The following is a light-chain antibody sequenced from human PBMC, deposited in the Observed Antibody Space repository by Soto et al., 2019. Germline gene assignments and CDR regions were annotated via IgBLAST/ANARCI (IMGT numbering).Light chain of an antibody. CDR2: DVS. V-gene: IGLV2-14*01. J-gene: IGLJ1*01. CDR3: SSYTSATTYV. CDR1: NSDVGAYNY. Sequence: QSVLTQPASVSGSPGQSITISCTGTNSDVGAYNYASWYQQYPGEAPKVIIYDVSHRPAGVSNRFSGSKSGNTASLTISGLQTHDEADYYCSSYTSATTYVFGTGTKVTVL.